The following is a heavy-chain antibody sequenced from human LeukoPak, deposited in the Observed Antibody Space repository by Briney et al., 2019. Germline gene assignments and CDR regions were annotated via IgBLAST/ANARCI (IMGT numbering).Heavy chain of an antibody. Sequence: PSETLSLTCAVYGGSFSGYYWSWIRQPPGKGLERIGEINHSGSTNYNPSLKSRVTISVDTSKNQFSLKLSSVTAADTAVYYCATGGNSVWFDPWGQGTLVTVSS. V-gene: IGHV4-34*01. D-gene: IGHD4-23*01. J-gene: IGHJ5*02. CDR2: INHSGST. CDR3: ATGGNSVWFDP. CDR1: GGSFSGYY.